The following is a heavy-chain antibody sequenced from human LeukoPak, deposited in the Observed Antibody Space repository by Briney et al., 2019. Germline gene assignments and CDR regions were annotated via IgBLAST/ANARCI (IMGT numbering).Heavy chain of an antibody. D-gene: IGHD2-2*01. CDR1: GFTFSSYS. J-gene: IGHJ6*03. CDR3: ARVDTVVVPAAQDYYYYMDV. V-gene: IGHV3-21*01. Sequence: GGSLRLSCAASGFTFSSYSMNWVRQAPGKGLEWVSSISSSSSYIYYADSVKGRFTISRDNAKNSLYLQMNSLRAEDTAVYYCARVDTVVVPAAQDYYYYMDVWGKGTTVTVSS. CDR2: ISSSSSYI.